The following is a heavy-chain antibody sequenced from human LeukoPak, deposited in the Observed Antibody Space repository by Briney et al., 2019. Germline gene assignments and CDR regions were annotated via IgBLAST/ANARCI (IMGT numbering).Heavy chain of an antibody. CDR3: ARDLVVVVPAYYYYYGMDV. CDR2: INHSGST. Sequence: NASETLSLTCAVYGGSFSGYCWSWIRQPPGKGLEWIGEINHSGSTNYNPSLKSRVTISIDTSKNQFSLKLSSVTAADTAVYYCARDLVVVVPAYYYYYGMDVWGQGTTVTVSS. CDR1: GGSFSGYC. D-gene: IGHD2-2*01. V-gene: IGHV4-34*01. J-gene: IGHJ6*02.